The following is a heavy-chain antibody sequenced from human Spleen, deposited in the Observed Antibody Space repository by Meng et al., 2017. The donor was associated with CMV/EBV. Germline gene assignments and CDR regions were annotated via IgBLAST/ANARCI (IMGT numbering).Heavy chain of an antibody. D-gene: IGHD2-2*01. CDR1: GYTFSSYG. CDR3: ARGVDYEVPDANDY. J-gene: IGHJ4*02. Sequence: ASVKVSCKASGYTFSSYGISWVRQAPGQGLEWKGWISVYNGDTKFSQKVQGRLTMSTDTSTSTAYMELSGLRSDDTAVYFCARGVDYEVPDANDYWGQGTLVTVSS. V-gene: IGHV1-18*01. CDR2: ISVYNGDT.